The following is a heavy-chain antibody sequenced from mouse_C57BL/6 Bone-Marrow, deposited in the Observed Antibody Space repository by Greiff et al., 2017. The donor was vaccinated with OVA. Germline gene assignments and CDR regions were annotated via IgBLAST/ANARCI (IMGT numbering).Heavy chain of an antibody. V-gene: IGHV1-54*01. CDR1: GYAFTNYL. J-gene: IGHJ1*03. CDR2: VNPGSGGT. Sequence: QVQLQQSGAELVRPGTSVKVSCKASGYAFTNYLIAWVKQRPGQGLEWIGVVNPGSGGTNYNEKFKGKATLTADKSSSTAYMQLSSLTAEDSAVYFCARANYPYWYFDVWGTGTTVTVSS. CDR3: ARANYPYWYFDV. D-gene: IGHD1-1*02.